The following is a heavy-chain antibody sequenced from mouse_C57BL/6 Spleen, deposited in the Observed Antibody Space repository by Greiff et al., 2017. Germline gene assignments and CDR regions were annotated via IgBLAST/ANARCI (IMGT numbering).Heavy chain of an antibody. D-gene: IGHD1-1*01. V-gene: IGHV1-53*01. CDR1: GYTFTSYW. CDR3: ARSGTTVVAPLGY. CDR2: INPSNGGT. Sequence: QVQLQQPGTELVKPGASVKLSCKASGYTFTSYWMHWVKQRPGQGLEWIGNINPSNGGTNSNEKFKSKATLTVDKSSSTAYMQLSSLTSEDSAVYYWARSGTTVVAPLGYWGQGTTLTVAS. J-gene: IGHJ2*01.